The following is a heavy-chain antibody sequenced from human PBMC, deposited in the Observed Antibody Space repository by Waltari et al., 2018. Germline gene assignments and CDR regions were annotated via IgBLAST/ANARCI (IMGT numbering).Heavy chain of an antibody. Sequence: EVQLLESGGDLVQPGGSLRRSCASSGFTFSGSDLSWVRQAPGKGLEWVSAISGSGGSTYYADSVKGRFTISRDNSKNTLYLQMNSLRAEDTAVYYCAKDRRELFDYWGQGTLVTVSS. CDR1: GFTFSGSD. V-gene: IGHV3-23*01. CDR2: ISGSGGST. CDR3: AKDRRELFDY. J-gene: IGHJ4*02. D-gene: IGHD1-26*01.